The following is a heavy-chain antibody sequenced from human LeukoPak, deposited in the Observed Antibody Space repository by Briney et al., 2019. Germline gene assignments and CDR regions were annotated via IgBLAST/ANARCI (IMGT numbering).Heavy chain of an antibody. D-gene: IGHD1-26*01. CDR1: AFTFSSYA. V-gene: IGHV3-7*01. CDR3: ARGEDTLVDYYYMDV. Sequence: GGSLRLSCAASAFTFSSYAMSWVRQAPGKGLEWVANIKKDGSEKYYVDSVKGRFTISRDNAKTSLYLQMNSLRAEDTAVYYCARGEDTLVDYYYMDVWGKGTTVTISS. J-gene: IGHJ6*03. CDR2: IKKDGSEK.